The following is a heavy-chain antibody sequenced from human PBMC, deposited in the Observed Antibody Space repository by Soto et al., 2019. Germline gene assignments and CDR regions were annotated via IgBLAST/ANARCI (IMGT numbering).Heavy chain of an antibody. CDR2: MSYDGSNK. CDR1: GFTFSSYA. D-gene: IGHD3-16*01. J-gene: IGHJ4*02. V-gene: IGHV3-30-3*01. Sequence: QVQLVESGGGVVQPGRSLRLSCAASGFTFSSYAMHWVRRAPGKGLEWMAVMSYDGSNKYYADSVKGRFTISRDNSKNTLYLQMNLLRPEDTALYYCARDGGDYWGQGTLVIVAS. CDR3: ARDGGDY.